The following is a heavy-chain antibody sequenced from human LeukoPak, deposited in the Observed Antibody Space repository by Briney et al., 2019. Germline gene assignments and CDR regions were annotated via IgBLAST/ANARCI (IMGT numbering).Heavy chain of an antibody. CDR3: ARTGDFWSGYYL. CDR2: INHSGST. D-gene: IGHD3-3*01. V-gene: IGHV4-34*01. CDR1: GGSFSGYY. J-gene: IGHJ4*02. Sequence: SETLSLTCAVYGGSFSGYYWSWIRQPPGKGLEWIGEINHSGSTNYSPSLKSRVTISVDTSKNQFSLKLSSVTAADTAVYYCARTGDFWSGYYLWGQGTLVTVSS.